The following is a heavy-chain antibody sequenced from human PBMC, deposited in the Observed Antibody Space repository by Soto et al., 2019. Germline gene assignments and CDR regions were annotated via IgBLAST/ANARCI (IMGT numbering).Heavy chain of an antibody. V-gene: IGHV5-10-1*01. J-gene: IGHJ2*01. CDR2: IDPSDSYT. Sequence: VESLKISCKGSGYSFTSYWISWVRQMPGKGLEWMGRIDPSDSYTNYSPSFQGHVTISADKSISTAYLQWSSLKASDTAMYYCARHPYYDFWSGYSSWWYFDLWGRGTLVTVSS. CDR1: GYSFTSYW. D-gene: IGHD3-3*01. CDR3: ARHPYYDFWSGYSSWWYFDL.